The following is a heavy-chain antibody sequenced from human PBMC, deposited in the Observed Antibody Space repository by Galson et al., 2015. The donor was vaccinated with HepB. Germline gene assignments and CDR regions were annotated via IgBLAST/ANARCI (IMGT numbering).Heavy chain of an antibody. V-gene: IGHV3-33*01. CDR1: GFTFSSYG. CDR2: IWYDGSNK. J-gene: IGHJ4*02. D-gene: IGHD2-2*01. Sequence: SLRLSCAASGFTFSSYGMHWVRQAPGKGLEWVAVIWYDGSNKYYADSVRGRFTISRGNYRNTLYLQMNSLRAEDTAVYYCAREERYGTIDYWGQGTLVTVSS. CDR3: AREERYGTIDY.